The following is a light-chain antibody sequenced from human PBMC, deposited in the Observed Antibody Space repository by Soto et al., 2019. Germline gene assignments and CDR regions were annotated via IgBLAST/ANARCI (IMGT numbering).Light chain of an antibody. CDR2: DAS. J-gene: IGKJ2*01. CDR3: QQRSNWPPLYT. V-gene: IGKV3-11*01. Sequence: EIVLTQSPATLSLSPGERATLSCRASQSVSSYLAWYQQKPGQAPRLLIYDASNRTTGIPARFSGSGSGTDCTLTISSLEPEDFAVYCCQQRSNWPPLYTFGQGTKLEIK. CDR1: QSVSSY.